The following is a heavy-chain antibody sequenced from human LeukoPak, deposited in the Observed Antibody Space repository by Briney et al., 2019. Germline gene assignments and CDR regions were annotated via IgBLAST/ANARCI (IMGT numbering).Heavy chain of an antibody. Sequence: ASVKVSCKASAYTFTTYYIHWVRQATGQGLEWMGWMNPNSGNTGYAQKFQGRVTITRNTSISTAYMELSSLRSEDTAVYYCARETNSGSYLEWGQGTLVTVSS. CDR3: ARETNSGSYLE. J-gene: IGHJ4*02. CDR2: MNPNSGNT. D-gene: IGHD1-26*01. V-gene: IGHV1-8*03. CDR1: AYTFTTYY.